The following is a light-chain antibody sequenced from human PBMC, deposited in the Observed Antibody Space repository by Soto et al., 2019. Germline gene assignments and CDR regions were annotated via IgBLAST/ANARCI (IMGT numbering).Light chain of an antibody. CDR2: GNT. J-gene: IGLJ2*01. V-gene: IGLV1-40*01. Sequence: QSVLTQPPSVSGAPGQRVTISCTGSSSNIGAGYDVQWYQQLPGAAPRLLIFGNTNRPSGVPDRFSGSRSGTSASLAISGLQVEDEADYYCQSYDISLSVSVVLGGGTKVTVL. CDR3: QSYDISLSVSVV. CDR1: SSNIGAGYD.